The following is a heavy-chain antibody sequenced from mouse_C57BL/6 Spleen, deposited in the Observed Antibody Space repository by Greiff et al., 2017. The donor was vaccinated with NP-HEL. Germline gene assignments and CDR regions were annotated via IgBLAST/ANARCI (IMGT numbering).Heavy chain of an antibody. Sequence: QVQLKQSGAELVRPGASVTLSCKASGYTFTDYEMHWVKQTPVHGLEWIGAIDPETGGTAYNQKFKGKAILTADKSSSTAYMELRSLTSEDSAVYYCTRLDTTVVAYYAMDYWGQGTSVTVSS. CDR1: GYTFTDYE. D-gene: IGHD1-1*01. V-gene: IGHV1-15*01. CDR2: IDPETGGT. J-gene: IGHJ4*01. CDR3: TRLDTTVVAYYAMDY.